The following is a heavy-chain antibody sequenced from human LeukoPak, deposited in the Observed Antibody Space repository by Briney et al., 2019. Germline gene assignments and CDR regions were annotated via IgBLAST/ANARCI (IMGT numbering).Heavy chain of an antibody. CDR3: AKEGMDYVWGSYRYLGWFDP. Sequence: GGSLRLSCAASGFTFSSYGMSWVRQAPGKGLEWVSAISGSGGSTYYADSVKGRFTISRDNSENTLYLQMNSLRAEDTALYYCAKEGMDYVWGSYRYLGWFDPWGQGTLVTVSS. D-gene: IGHD3-16*02. V-gene: IGHV3-23*01. CDR2: ISGSGGST. CDR1: GFTFSSYG. J-gene: IGHJ5*02.